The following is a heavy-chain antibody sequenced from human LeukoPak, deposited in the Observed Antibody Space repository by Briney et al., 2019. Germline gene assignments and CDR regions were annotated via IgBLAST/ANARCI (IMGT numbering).Heavy chain of an antibody. CDR1: GFTFSSYW. CDR2: ISSSSSYI. D-gene: IGHD4-17*01. J-gene: IGHJ6*03. V-gene: IGHV3-21*01. Sequence: GGSLRLSCAASGFTFSSYWMSWVRQAPGKGLEWVSSISSSSSYIYYADSVKGRFTISRDNAKNSLYLQMNSLRAEDTAVYYCARGYGDYGYYYYMDVWGKGTTVTISS. CDR3: ARGYGDYGYYYYMDV.